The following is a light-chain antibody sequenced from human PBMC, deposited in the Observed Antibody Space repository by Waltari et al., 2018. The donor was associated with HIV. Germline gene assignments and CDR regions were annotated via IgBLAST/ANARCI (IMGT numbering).Light chain of an antibody. CDR3: QSADSSNTWV. V-gene: IGLV3-25*03. J-gene: IGLJ3*02. CDR1: ASPKKY. CDR2: KDS. Sequence: SYELTQPPSVSVSPGQTARITCSGDASPKKYAYWYQQKPGHAPVLMIYKDSERPSGTPERFSASSSGTTVTLTISGVQAEDEADYYCQSADSSNTWVFGGGTKLTVL.